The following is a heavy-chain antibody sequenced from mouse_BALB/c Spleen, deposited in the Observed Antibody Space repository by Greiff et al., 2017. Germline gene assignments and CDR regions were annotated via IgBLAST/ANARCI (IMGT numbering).Heavy chain of an antibody. D-gene: IGHD2-2*01. Sequence: EVKLVESGGGLVQPGGSRKLSCAASGFTFSSFGMHWVRQAPEKGLEWVAYISSVSSTIYYADTVKGRFTISRDNPKNTLFLQMTSLRSEDTAMYYCARRGVTNYYAMDYWGQGTSVTVSS. J-gene: IGHJ4*01. V-gene: IGHV5-17*02. CDR1: GFTFSSFG. CDR3: ARRGVTNYYAMDY. CDR2: ISSVSSTI.